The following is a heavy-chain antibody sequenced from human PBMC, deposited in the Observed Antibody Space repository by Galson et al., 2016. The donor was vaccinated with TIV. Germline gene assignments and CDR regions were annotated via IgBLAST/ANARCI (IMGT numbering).Heavy chain of an antibody. V-gene: IGHV3-30*19. CDR1: GFTFGSYG. CDR2: ISYDRSDK. Sequence: SLRLSCAASGFTFGSYGMHWVRHGPGKGLEWVAFISYDRSDKHYADSVKGRFTISRGNSKNTLYLQMSSLRPEDTAVYYCARGFRSYYFDYWGQGTLVTVSS. J-gene: IGHJ4*02. D-gene: IGHD3-10*01. CDR3: ARGFRSYYFDY.